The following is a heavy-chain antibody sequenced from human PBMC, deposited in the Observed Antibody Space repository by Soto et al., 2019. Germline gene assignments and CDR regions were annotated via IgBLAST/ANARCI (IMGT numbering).Heavy chain of an antibody. V-gene: IGHV4-30-2*02. J-gene: IGHJ5*02. Sequence: SETLSLTCAVSGGSISSGGYSWSWIRQPPGKGLEWIGYIYHSGSTYYNPSLKSRVTISVDTSKNQFSLKLSSVTAADTAVYYCARMSIAAHKSWFDPWGQGTLVTVSS. CDR1: GGSISSGGYS. CDR2: IYHSGST. CDR3: ARMSIAAHKSWFDP. D-gene: IGHD6-6*01.